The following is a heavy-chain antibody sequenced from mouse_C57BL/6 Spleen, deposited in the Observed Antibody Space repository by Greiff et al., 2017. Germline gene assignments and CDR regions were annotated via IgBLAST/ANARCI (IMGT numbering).Heavy chain of an antibody. Sequence: EVKLVESGEGLVKPGGSLKLSCAASGFTFSSYAMSWVRQTPEKRLEWVAYISSGGDYIYYADTVKGRFTISRDNARNTLYLQMSSLKSEDTAMYYCTRGIITTVVAKDYYAMDYWGQGTSVTVSS. D-gene: IGHD1-1*01. CDR1: GFTFSSYA. CDR2: ISSGGDYI. V-gene: IGHV5S21*01. J-gene: IGHJ4*01. CDR3: TRGIITTVVAKDYYAMDY.